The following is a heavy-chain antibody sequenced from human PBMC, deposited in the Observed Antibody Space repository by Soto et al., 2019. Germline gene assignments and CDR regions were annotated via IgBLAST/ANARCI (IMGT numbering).Heavy chain of an antibody. D-gene: IGHD2-2*01. V-gene: IGHV1-3*01. CDR1: GYTFTSYA. CDR3: ARGGIVVVPAAMYDDWFDP. CDR2: INAGNGNT. Sequence: ASVKVSCKASGYTFTSYAMHWMRQAPGQRLEWMGWINAGNGNTKYSQKFQGRVTITRDTSASTADMELSSLRSEDTAVYYCARGGIVVVPAAMYDDWFDPWGQGTLVTVSS. J-gene: IGHJ5*02.